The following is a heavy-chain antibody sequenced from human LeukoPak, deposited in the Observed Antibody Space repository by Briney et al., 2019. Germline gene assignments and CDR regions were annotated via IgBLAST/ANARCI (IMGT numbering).Heavy chain of an antibody. CDR2: IIPIFGTA. J-gene: IGHJ4*02. Sequence: SVKVSCKASGYTFTSYGISWVRQAPGQGLEWMGGIIPIFGTANYAQKFQGRVTITADESTSTAYMELSSLRSEDTAVYYCARGGGIAVAGTLPPDYWGQGTLVTVSS. CDR3: ARGGGIAVAGTLPPDY. D-gene: IGHD6-19*01. CDR1: GYTFTSYG. V-gene: IGHV1-69*13.